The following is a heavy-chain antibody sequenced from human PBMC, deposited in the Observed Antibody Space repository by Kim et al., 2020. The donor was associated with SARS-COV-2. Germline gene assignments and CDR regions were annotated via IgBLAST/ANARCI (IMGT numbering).Heavy chain of an antibody. CDR3: ATGDQARVDYFDY. CDR2: IYYSGST. V-gene: IGHV4-59*01. J-gene: IGHJ4*02. CDR1: GGSISSYY. Sequence: SETLSLTCTVSGGSISSYYWSWIRQPPGKGLEWIGYIYYSGSTNYNPSLKSRVTISVDTSKNQFSLKLSSVTAADTAVYYCATGDQARVDYFDYWGQGTLVTVSS.